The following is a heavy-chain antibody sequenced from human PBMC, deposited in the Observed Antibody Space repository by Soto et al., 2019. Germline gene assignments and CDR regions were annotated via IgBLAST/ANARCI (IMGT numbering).Heavy chain of an antibody. J-gene: IGHJ6*02. CDR3: ARDSSGRQYYGMDV. Sequence: GSLRLSCTPSGFIFSDYSMNWVRQAPGKGLEWISYITTTSSTMYYAGSVKGRFTISRDNAKNSLYLQMNSLRDEDTAVYYCARDSSGRQYYGMDVWGQGTTVTVSS. D-gene: IGHD3-22*01. CDR2: ITTTSSTM. CDR1: GFIFSDYS. V-gene: IGHV3-48*02.